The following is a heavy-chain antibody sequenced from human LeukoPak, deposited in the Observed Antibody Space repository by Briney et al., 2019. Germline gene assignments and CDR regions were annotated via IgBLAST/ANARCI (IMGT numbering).Heavy chain of an antibody. CDR3: ARGIDIVATSDYFDY. D-gene: IGHD5-12*01. V-gene: IGHV4-4*07. CDR2: IYTSGST. Sequence: SETLSLTCTVSGGSISSYYWSWIRQPAGKGLEWIGRIYTSGSTNYNPSLKSRVTMSVDTSKNQISLKLSSVTAADTAVYYCARGIDIVATSDYFDYWGQGTLVTVSS. J-gene: IGHJ4*02. CDR1: GGSISSYY.